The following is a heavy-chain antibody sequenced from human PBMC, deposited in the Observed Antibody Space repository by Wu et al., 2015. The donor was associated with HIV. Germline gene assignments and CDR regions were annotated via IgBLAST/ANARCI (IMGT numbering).Heavy chain of an antibody. CDR1: GDTFNNYA. CDR2: VVPIYGTA. J-gene: IGHJ4*02. V-gene: IGHV1-69*05. CDR3: ARAYCSSTSCPGCSGGSCYSFDY. Sequence: QVQLVQSGAEVKKPGSSVKVSCKASGDTFNNYAINWVRQAPGQGLEWVGRVVPIYGTANYAQKFQGRVTITTDESTSTAYMELSSLRSEDTAVYYCARAYCSSTSCPGCSGGSCYSFDYWGQGTLVTVSS. D-gene: IGHD2-2*01.